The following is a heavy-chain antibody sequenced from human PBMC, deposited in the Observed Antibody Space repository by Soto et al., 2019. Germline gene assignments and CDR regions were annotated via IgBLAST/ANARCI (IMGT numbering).Heavy chain of an antibody. D-gene: IGHD5-18*01. Sequence: QAHLVESGGGVVQPGRSLRLSCAASGFTFTGYGMNWVRQAPGTRLEWVAVISYGGGIQHYADSVKGRFTISRDNSKNIMLLQRNSLRAEDTAVQYFVSDRGYGHASGPSSGGQGTLV. CDR1: GFTFTGYG. CDR2: ISYGGGIQ. V-gene: IGHV3-30*03. J-gene: IGHJ4*02. CDR3: VSDRGYGHASGPSS.